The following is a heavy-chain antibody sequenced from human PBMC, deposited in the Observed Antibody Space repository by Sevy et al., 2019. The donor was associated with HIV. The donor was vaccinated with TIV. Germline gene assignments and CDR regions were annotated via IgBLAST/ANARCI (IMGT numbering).Heavy chain of an antibody. CDR3: AREWGEDGDFGTQH. CDR1: GFMFRTSW. Sequence: GGSLRLSCAASGFMFRTSWMSWVRQAPGKGLEWVANIKQDGGDKNYVNSVEGGFTISRDNTKSSLYLHMSSLRVEDTAVYYCAREWGEDGDFGTQHWGQGTLVTVSS. V-gene: IGHV3-7*01. J-gene: IGHJ1*01. CDR2: IKQDGGDK. D-gene: IGHD4-17*01.